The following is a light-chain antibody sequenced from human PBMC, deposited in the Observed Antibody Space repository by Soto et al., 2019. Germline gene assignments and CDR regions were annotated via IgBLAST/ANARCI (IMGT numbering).Light chain of an antibody. CDR2: AAS. CDR1: QGISSY. J-gene: IGKJ2*01. Sequence: IQLTQSPSSLSASVGDRVTITCRASQGISSYLAWYQQKPGKAPNLLIYAASTLQGGVPSRFSGSGSGTDFTLTISSLQPEDFATYYCQQLNSYPYTFGQGTKLEI. CDR3: QQLNSYPYT. V-gene: IGKV1-9*01.